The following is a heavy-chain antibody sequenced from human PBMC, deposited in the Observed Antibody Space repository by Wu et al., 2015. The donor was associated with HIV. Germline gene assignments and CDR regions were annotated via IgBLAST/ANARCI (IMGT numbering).Heavy chain of an antibody. D-gene: IGHD6-13*01. CDR1: GGTFSSYA. CDR3: ASIGTAAAGTMDYYYYYGMDV. CDR2: IIPIFGTA. Sequence: QVQLVQSGAEVKKPGSSVKVSCKASGGTFSSYAISWVRQAPGQGLEWMGRIIPIFGTANYAQKFQGRVTITADESTSTAYMELSSLRSEDTAVYYCASIGTAAAGTMDYYYYYGMDVWGQGTTVTVSS. V-gene: IGHV1-69*13. J-gene: IGHJ6*02.